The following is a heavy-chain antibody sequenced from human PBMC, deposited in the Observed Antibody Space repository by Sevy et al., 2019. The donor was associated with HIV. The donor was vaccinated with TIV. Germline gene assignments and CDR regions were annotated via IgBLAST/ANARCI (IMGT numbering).Heavy chain of an antibody. CDR1: GFTFSSYG. Sequence: GGSLRLSCAASGFTFSSYGMHWVRQAPGKGLEWVAVIWYDGSNKYYADSVKGRFTISRDNSKNTLYLQMTSLRAEDTAVYYCARVGPGSSYYYYYGMDVWGQGTTVTVSS. J-gene: IGHJ6*02. CDR2: IWYDGSNK. V-gene: IGHV3-33*01. CDR3: ARVGPGSSYYYYYGMDV. D-gene: IGHD3-10*01.